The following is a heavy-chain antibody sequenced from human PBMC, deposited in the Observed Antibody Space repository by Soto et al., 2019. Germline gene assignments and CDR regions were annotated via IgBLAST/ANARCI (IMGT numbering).Heavy chain of an antibody. CDR1: AGSVSSATYC. CDR3: ARDYRVSEIFGVVINDAMDV. J-gene: IGHJ6*02. Sequence: TLSLTCTVSAGSVSSATYCSSWIRQPPGRGLEWIGYIHYSGSHTYNPYLKSRVTISVDTSKNQLSLKLSSVTAADTAVYYCARDYRVSEIFGVVINDAMDVWGQRTTVS. CDR2: IHYSGSH. V-gene: IGHV4-61*01. D-gene: IGHD3-3*01.